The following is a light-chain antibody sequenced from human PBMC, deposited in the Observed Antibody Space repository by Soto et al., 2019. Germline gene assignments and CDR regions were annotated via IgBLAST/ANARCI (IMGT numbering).Light chain of an antibody. CDR2: RSD. CDR1: RSTIGSNP. Sequence: QSVLTQPPSASGTPGQRVTISCSGSRSTIGSNPVQWYRQLPGTAPQLLIYRSDQRPSGVPDRFSGSKSGTSAPLTISGLQSEDEADYHCATWDDNVYGPGFGGGTQRTVL. CDR3: ATWDDNVYGPG. J-gene: IGLJ3*02. V-gene: IGLV1-44*01.